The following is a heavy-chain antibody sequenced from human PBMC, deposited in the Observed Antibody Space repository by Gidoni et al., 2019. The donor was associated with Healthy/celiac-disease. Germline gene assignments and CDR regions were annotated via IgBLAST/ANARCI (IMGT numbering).Heavy chain of an antibody. V-gene: IGHV3-20*01. Sequence: EVQLVESGGGVVRPGGSLSLSCAASGLPLDDYGMSWVRHTPGKGLGWVSGINWNGGSTGYADSVKGRFTISRDNAKNSLYLQMNSLRAEDTALYHCARERARSSGWYGVYFDYWGQGTLVTVSS. CDR1: GLPLDDYG. CDR2: INWNGGST. J-gene: IGHJ4*02. D-gene: IGHD6-19*01. CDR3: ARERARSSGWYGVYFDY.